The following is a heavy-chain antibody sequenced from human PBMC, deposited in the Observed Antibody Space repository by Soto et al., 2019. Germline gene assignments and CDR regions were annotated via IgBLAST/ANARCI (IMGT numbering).Heavy chain of an antibody. Sequence: GGSLRLSCAASGFTFSSYGMHWVRQAPGKGLEWVAVIWYDGSNKYYADSVKGRFTISRDNSKNTLYLQMNSLRAEDTAVYYCARDIWDWIRRYYYGMDVWGQGTTVTVSS. D-gene: IGHD1-1*01. V-gene: IGHV3-33*01. CDR2: IWYDGSNK. CDR3: ARDIWDWIRRYYYGMDV. CDR1: GFTFSSYG. J-gene: IGHJ6*02.